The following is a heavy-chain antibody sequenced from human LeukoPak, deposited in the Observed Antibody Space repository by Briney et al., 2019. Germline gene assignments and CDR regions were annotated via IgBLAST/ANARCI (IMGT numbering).Heavy chain of an antibody. CDR2: IIPIFGTA. Sequence: SVKVSCKASGGTFSSYAISWVRQAPGQGLEWMGGIIPIFGTANYAQKFQGRVTITADESTSTAYMELSSLRSEDTAVYYCASNHYDSSGYHMYYFDYWGQGTLVTVSS. J-gene: IGHJ4*02. V-gene: IGHV1-69*13. CDR3: ASNHYDSSGYHMYYFDY. CDR1: GGTFSSYA. D-gene: IGHD3-22*01.